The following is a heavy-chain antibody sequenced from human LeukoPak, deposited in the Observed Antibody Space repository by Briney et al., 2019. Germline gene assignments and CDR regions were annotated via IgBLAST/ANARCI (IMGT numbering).Heavy chain of an antibody. CDR3: AKDLAAAGTKVWAAIDY. Sequence: GGSLRLSCAASGFTFDDYAMHWVRQAPGKGLEWVSLSSWDGGSTYYADSVKGRFTISRDNSKNSLYLQMNSLRAEDTALYYCAKDLAAAGTKVWAAIDYWGQGTLVTVSS. V-gene: IGHV3-43D*03. CDR1: GFTFDDYA. D-gene: IGHD6-13*01. CDR2: SSWDGGST. J-gene: IGHJ4*02.